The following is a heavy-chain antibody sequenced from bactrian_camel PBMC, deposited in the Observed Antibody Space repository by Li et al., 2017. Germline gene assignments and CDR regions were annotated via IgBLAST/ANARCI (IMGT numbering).Heavy chain of an antibody. D-gene: IGHD1*01. V-gene: IGHV3S40*01. Sequence: DVQLVESGGGLVQPGGSLRLSCAASGFTFRNHAMNWVRQAPGKGLEWVSTINTGNSRTYYRDSVKGRFTISQDKAKNTVYLQMNSLKPEDTAMYYRAARSVGWCPLFEHWLGKRAYTPGGYFDYWGQGTQVTVS. CDR3: AARSVGWCPLFEHWLGKRAYTPGGYFDY. CDR2: INTGNSRT. J-gene: IGHJ6*01. CDR1: GFTFRNHA.